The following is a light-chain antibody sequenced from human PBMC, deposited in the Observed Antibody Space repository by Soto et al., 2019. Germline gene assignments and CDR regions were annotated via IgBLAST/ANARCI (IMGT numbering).Light chain of an antibody. CDR2: GAS. CDR3: QQRSNWL. J-gene: IGKJ3*01. CDR1: QSVSNSL. Sequence: DIVLTQSPGTLSLSPGERATLSCRASQSVSNSLLTWYQQKPGQAPRPLIYGASNRATGVPDRFSGSGSGTEFTLSISRLEPEDFAVYYCQQRSNWLFGPGTKVDIK. V-gene: IGKV3D-20*02.